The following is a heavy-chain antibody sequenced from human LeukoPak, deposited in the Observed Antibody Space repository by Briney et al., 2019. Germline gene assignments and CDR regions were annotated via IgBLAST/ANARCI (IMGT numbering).Heavy chain of an antibody. V-gene: IGHV4-39*01. Sequence: MPSETLSLTCTVSGGSISGSSYYWGWIRQPPGKGLEWIGSIYYSGSTYYNPSLKSRVTISVDTSKNQFSLRLGSVTAADTAVYYCARHHGVGAMGIDAFDIWGQGTMVTVSS. CDR3: ARHHGVGAMGIDAFDI. J-gene: IGHJ3*02. CDR1: GGSISGSSYY. D-gene: IGHD1-26*01. CDR2: IYYSGST.